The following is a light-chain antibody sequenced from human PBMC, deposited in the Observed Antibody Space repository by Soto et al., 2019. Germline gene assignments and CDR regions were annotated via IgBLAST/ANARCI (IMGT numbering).Light chain of an antibody. J-gene: IGKJ1*01. Sequence: DIQMTQSPSTLAASVGDRVTITCRASQSISTWLAWYQQKPGKAPKILIYDASNLEIGVPSRFSGSGSGTEFTLTISSLQPDDFATYYCQQYTDYWTFGQGTKVEIK. V-gene: IGKV1-5*01. CDR1: QSISTW. CDR2: DAS. CDR3: QQYTDYWT.